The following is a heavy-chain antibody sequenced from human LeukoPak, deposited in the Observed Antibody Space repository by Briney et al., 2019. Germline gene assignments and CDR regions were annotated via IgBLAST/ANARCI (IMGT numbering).Heavy chain of an antibody. CDR2: CHHSGTT. D-gene: IGHD5-18*01. CDR3: AKMQLWTSDSFDV. V-gene: IGHV4-38-2*02. CDR1: GGSISSYY. J-gene: IGHJ3*01. Sequence: SETLSLTCTVSGGSISSYYWGFIRQPPGKGLEWIGSCHHSGTTYYNPSLKSRLTISLDTSKSQFSLNLTSVTAADTAVYFCAKMQLWTSDSFDVWGQGTKVTVSS.